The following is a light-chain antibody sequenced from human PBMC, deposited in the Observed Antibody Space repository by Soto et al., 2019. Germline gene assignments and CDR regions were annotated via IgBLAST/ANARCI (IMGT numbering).Light chain of an antibody. CDR1: QTMTRA. CDR3: QQYIHWPPLT. CDR2: GAS. Sequence: EIVLMQSPGTLSLSPGERATLSCRASQTMTRAYVAWYQQKPGQAPRLLIFGASTRATDIPARFSGSGSGTEFTLTISSLQSEDFAVYYCQQYIHWPPLTFGGGTKVEIK. J-gene: IGKJ4*01. V-gene: IGKV3-15*01.